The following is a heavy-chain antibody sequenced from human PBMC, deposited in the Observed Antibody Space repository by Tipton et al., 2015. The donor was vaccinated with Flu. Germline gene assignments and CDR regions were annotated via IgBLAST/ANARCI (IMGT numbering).Heavy chain of an antibody. V-gene: IGHV4-59*01. J-gene: IGHJ4*02. Sequence: LRLSCSVSGVSISNYYWSWIRQTPGKRLEWIAYVSYIGGTNYNPSLKSRATIPLDMSKNQFSLNMTSVTPADTAVYFCARDRERDKSEWGPGTQVTVSS. D-gene: IGHD1-1*01. CDR3: ARDRERDKSE. CDR2: VSYIGGT. CDR1: GVSISNYY.